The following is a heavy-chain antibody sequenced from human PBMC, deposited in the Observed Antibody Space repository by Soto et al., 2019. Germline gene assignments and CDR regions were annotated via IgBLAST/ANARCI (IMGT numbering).Heavy chain of an antibody. V-gene: IGHV3-23*01. CDR1: GYTFCSYA. CDR2: ISGSGGST. J-gene: IGHJ3*02. D-gene: IGHD3-22*01. CDR3: AKNLINLMWNYYDSSGSLGNAFDI. Sequence: PGGSLRLSCAACGYTFCSYAMSWVRQAPGKGLEWVSAISGSGGSTYYADSVKGRFTISRDNSKNTLYLQMNSLRAEDTAVYYCAKNLINLMWNYYDSSGSLGNAFDIWGQGTMVTVSS.